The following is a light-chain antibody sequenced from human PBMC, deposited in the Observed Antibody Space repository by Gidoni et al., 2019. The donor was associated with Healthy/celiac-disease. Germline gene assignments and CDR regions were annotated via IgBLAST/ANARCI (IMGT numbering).Light chain of an antibody. CDR3: QQRWT. CDR1: QSISSY. J-gene: IGKJ1*01. CDR2: AAS. Sequence: DIQMTQSPSSLSASVGDRVTITCRASQSISSYLNWYQQKPGKAPKILIYAASSLQSGVPSRFSGSGSGTDFTLTISSLQPEDFATYYCQQRWTFGQGTKVEIK. V-gene: IGKV1-39*01.